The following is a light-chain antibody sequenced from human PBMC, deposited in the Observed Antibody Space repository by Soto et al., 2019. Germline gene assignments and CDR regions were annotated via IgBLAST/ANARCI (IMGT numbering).Light chain of an antibody. Sequence: DIQMTQSPSALSASVGDTVTISCRASRSVSDWVAWYQQKPGKAPKLLIFDATNLQSGVPSRFSGSGSGTEFTLTISSLQPDDLATYYCLQYDSYSWAFGQGTKVDI. CDR2: DAT. V-gene: IGKV1-5*01. CDR1: RSVSDW. CDR3: LQYDSYSWA. J-gene: IGKJ1*01.